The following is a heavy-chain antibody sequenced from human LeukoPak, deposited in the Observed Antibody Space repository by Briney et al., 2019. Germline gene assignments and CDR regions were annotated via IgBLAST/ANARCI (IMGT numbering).Heavy chain of an antibody. D-gene: IGHD3-22*01. CDR2: IYYSGST. V-gene: IGHV4-59*01. J-gene: IGHJ4*02. CDR3: ARDSVDSSGSFYFDY. Sequence: PPETLSLTCSVSDGSITTYYWTWIRQPPGKGLEWIGYIYYSGSTNYNPSLKSRVTISVDTSKNQFSLKLSSVTAADTAVYYCARDSVDSSGSFYFDYWGQGTLVTVSS. CDR1: DGSITTYY.